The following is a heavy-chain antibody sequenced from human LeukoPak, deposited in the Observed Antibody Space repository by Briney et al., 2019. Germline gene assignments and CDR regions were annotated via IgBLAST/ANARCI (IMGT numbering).Heavy chain of an antibody. CDR2: VYPGDSDT. Sequence: GESLKISCKGSGYSFTRSWIGWVRQMPGKGLEWMGIVYPGDSDTKYSPSFQGQVTISADKSITTAYLQWSSLKASDTAIYYCARHTAAARPIDFWGQGTLVTVSS. CDR3: ARHTAAARPIDF. J-gene: IGHJ4*02. CDR1: GYSFTRSW. V-gene: IGHV5-51*01. D-gene: IGHD6-13*01.